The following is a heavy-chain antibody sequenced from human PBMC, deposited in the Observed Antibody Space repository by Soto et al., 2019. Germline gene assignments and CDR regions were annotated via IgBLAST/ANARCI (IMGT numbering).Heavy chain of an antibody. CDR1: GGSRTGFY. CDR2: ISDAGPT. CDR3: ARHRSGSRDIDF. D-gene: IGHD3-22*01. Sequence: PSETLSLTCPVFGGSRTGFYWIWVRQSPESGLEWIGEISDAGPTKYNPSLQGRVTILLDMSENQFSLRLNSVTAADTAVYYCARHRSGSRDIDFWGQGFQVTVSS. V-gene: IGHV4-34*01. J-gene: IGHJ4*02.